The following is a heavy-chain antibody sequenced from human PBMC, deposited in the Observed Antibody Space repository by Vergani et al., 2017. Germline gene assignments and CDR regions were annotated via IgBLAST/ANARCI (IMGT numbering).Heavy chain of an antibody. D-gene: IGHD3-22*01. V-gene: IGHV3-21*06. CDR3: AIKKYYDSKDYYQVEPFDY. J-gene: IGHJ4*02. CDR1: GFSFSTYS. CDR2: ISGRSNYI. Sequence: EVQLQESGGGLVKPGGSLRVSCAAPGFSFSTYSINWVRQAPGKGLEWVSSISGRSNYIYYADSLKGRFTISRDNSKNSVYLQMNSLRAEDTAIYYCAIKKYYDSKDYYQVEPFDYWGQGTLVTVSS.